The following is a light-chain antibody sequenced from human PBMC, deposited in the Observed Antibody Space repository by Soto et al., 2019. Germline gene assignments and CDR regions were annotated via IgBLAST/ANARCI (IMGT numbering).Light chain of an antibody. Sequence: VLTQSPATLSVPPGERATLSCRASQSVSNNLAWYQQKPGQAPRLVIYGASSRATGTPARFSGSGSGTEFTLTISSLQSEDFAVYYCQQYNNWPPITFGQGTRLDIK. CDR2: GAS. CDR3: QQYNNWPPIT. J-gene: IGKJ5*01. CDR1: QSVSNN. V-gene: IGKV3-15*01.